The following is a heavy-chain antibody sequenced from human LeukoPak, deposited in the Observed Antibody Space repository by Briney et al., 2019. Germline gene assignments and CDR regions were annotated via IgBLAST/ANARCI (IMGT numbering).Heavy chain of an antibody. Sequence: ASVKVSCKASGYTFTSYAMNWVRQAPGQGLEWMGGFDPEEGKTIYAQKFQGRVTMTEDTSTDTAYMELSSLRSEDTAVYYCATVNYYYDSSGYHDYWGQGTLVTVSS. CDR1: GYTFTSYA. V-gene: IGHV1-24*01. CDR2: FDPEEGKT. J-gene: IGHJ4*02. D-gene: IGHD3-22*01. CDR3: ATVNYYYDSSGYHDY.